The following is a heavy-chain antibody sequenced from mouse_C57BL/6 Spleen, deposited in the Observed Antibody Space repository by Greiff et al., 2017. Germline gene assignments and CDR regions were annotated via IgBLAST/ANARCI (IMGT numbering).Heavy chain of an antibody. J-gene: IGHJ3*01. V-gene: IGHV1-80*01. CDR2: IYPGGGDT. CDR1: GYAFSSYW. D-gene: IGHD1-2*01. CDR3: ARPISTGGFAY. Sequence: VQLVESGAELVKPGASVKISCKASGYAFSSYWINWVKQRPGKGLEWIGQIYPGGGDTNYNGKFKGKATLTADTSSSTAYMQLSSLTSEDSAVYFCARPISTGGFAYWGQGTLVTVSA.